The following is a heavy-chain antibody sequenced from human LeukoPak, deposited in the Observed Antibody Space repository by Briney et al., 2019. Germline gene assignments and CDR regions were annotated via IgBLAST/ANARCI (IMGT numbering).Heavy chain of an antibody. CDR3: VRLDHSYKYYQDY. V-gene: IGHV1-18*04. CDR2: ISAYNGNT. CDR1: VYTLYTYG. J-gene: IGHJ4*02. D-gene: IGHD2/OR15-2a*01. Sequence: ASVRVSFTASVYTLYTYGISWVRQAPGQGLEWMGWISAYNGNTNYAEKLRGRVTVTTDTSTGTAYMDLRSLRLDDTAVYYCVRLDHSYKYYQDYWGQGTLVTVSS.